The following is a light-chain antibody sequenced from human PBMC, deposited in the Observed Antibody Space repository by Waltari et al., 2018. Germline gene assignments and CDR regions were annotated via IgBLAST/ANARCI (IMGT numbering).Light chain of an antibody. CDR1: SIDVVVYTY. J-gene: IGLJ3*02. CDR2: EVS. CDR3: SSYTSSSTWV. Sequence: QSALTQPASVSGSPGQSISISCTATSIDVVVYTYFYWYQHPQGKAPTLMIYEVSNRPSGISNRFSGSKSDNTASLTISGLQAEDEADYYCSSYTSSSTWVFGGGTKLTVL. V-gene: IGLV2-14*01.